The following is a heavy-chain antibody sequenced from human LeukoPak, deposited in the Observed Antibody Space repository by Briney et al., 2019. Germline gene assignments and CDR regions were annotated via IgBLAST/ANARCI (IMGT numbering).Heavy chain of an antibody. Sequence: GGSLRLSCAGSGFTFSTYGMSWVRQAPGKGLEWVSAIDGSGTNTLYADSVKGRFTISRDNSKNTLYLQMNSLRAEDTAVYYCATNDRHYYSGFGGYWGQGTLVTVSS. V-gene: IGHV3-23*01. CDR1: GFTFSTYG. CDR3: ATNDRHYYSGFGGY. CDR2: IDGSGTNT. J-gene: IGHJ4*02. D-gene: IGHD3-16*01.